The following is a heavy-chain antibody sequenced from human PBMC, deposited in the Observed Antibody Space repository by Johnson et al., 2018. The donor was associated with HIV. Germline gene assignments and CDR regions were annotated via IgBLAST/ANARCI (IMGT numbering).Heavy chain of an antibody. CDR2: IWYDGSNK. J-gene: IGHJ3*01. CDR3: AKDLFTEREDDVFDV. Sequence: QMQLVESGGGVVQPGRSLRLSCTASGFPFSSYGLHWVRQAPGKGLEWVAVIWYDGSNKYYADPVKGRFTISRDNSKNTLYLQMNSLRAEDTAVYYCAKDLFTEREDDVFDVWGQGTMVTVSP. V-gene: IGHV3-33*06. D-gene: IGHD1-26*01. CDR1: GFPFSSYG.